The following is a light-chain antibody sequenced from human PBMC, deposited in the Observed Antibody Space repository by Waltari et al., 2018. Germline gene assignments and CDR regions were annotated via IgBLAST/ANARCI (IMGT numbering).Light chain of an antibody. CDR3: YSATDNNLRV. CDR2: KDT. Sequence: SYELTQPSSVSVSPGQTARLTCPGHVLEGKYARWFQQKPGQTPVLIIYKDTERPSGITERFSGSSSGSTVTLTISGAQVEDEGDYYCYSATDNNLRVFGGGTKLTVL. J-gene: IGLJ3*02. V-gene: IGLV3-27*01. CDR1: VLEGKY.